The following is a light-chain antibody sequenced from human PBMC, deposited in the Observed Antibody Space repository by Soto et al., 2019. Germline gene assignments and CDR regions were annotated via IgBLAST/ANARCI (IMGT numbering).Light chain of an antibody. J-gene: IGKJ1*01. Sequence: DIQMTQSPSTLSASVGDSVTISCRASQTISSWLAWYQQKPGSAPKLPVYKASSLESGVPSRFSGSGSGTEFTLTIRSLQPDDFATYYCQQYITYPETFGQGTKVEIK. CDR3: QQYITYPET. CDR1: QTISSW. CDR2: KAS. V-gene: IGKV1-5*03.